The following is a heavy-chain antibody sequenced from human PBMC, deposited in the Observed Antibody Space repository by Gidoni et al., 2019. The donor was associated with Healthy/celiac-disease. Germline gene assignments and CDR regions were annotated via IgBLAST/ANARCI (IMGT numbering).Heavy chain of an antibody. CDR2: ISSSSSDI. CDR1: GFTFLSYS. J-gene: IGHJ6*02. Sequence: ELPLVESGGGLVQPGGSLRLSCAASGFTFLSYSMNWVRQAPGKGLEWVSSISSSSSDIYYADSVKGRFSISRDNAKNSLYLQMNSLRAEDTAVYYCARAIAVAGRVGYYYYGMDVWGQGTTVTVSS. V-gene: IGHV3-21*01. CDR3: ARAIAVAGRVGYYYYGMDV. D-gene: IGHD6-19*01.